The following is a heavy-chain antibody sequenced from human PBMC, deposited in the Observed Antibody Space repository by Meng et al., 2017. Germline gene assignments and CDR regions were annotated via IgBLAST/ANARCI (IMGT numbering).Heavy chain of an antibody. V-gene: IGHV3-30*01. CDR3: ARESISSSWFYFDY. Sequence: GGSLRLSCAASGFTFSSYAMHWVRQAPGKGLEWVAVISYDGSNKYYADSVKGRFTISRDNSKNTLYLQMNSLRAEDTAVYYCARESISSSWFYFDYWGQGTLVTVPQ. CDR1: GFTFSSYA. J-gene: IGHJ4*02. D-gene: IGHD6-13*01. CDR2: ISYDGSNK.